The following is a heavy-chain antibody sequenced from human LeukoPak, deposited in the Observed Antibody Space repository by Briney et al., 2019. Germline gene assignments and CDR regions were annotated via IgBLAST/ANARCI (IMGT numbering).Heavy chain of an antibody. CDR1: GFTFSTYW. CDR3: ARGSSVVALD. CDR2: INSDGSDT. D-gene: IGHD2-15*01. V-gene: IGHV3-74*01. J-gene: IGHJ4*02. Sequence: PGGSLRLSCAASGFTFSTYWMHWVRQAPGKGLVWVSRINSDGSDTTYADSVKGRFTISRDNAKNTLYLQMNSLRAEDTAVYYCARGSSVVALDWGQGTLVTVSS.